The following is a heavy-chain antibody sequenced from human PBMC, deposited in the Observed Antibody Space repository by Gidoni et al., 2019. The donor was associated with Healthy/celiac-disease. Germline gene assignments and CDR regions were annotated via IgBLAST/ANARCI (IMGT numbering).Heavy chain of an antibody. D-gene: IGHD2-2*01. V-gene: IGHV3-30*04. CDR2: ISYDGSNK. CDR3: ARGPDIVVVPAAPYYYYYYMDV. Sequence: QVQLVESGGGVVQPGRSLRLSCAASGFTFSSYAMHWVRQAPGKGLEWVAVISYDGSNKYYADSVKGRFTISRDNSKNTLYLQMNSLRAEDTAVYYCARGPDIVVVPAAPYYYYYYMDVWGKGTTVTVSS. CDR1: GFTFSSYA. J-gene: IGHJ6*03.